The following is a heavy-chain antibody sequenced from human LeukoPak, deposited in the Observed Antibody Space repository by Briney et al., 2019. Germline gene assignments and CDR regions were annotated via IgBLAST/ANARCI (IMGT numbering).Heavy chain of an antibody. CDR1: GFTFSNYS. D-gene: IGHD3-16*02. CDR2: LKQDGSEA. V-gene: IGHV3-7*01. J-gene: IGHJ4*02. CDR3: ARDPEGVITPES. Sequence: GGSLRLSCAASGFTFSNYSMSWARQGPGMGLEWVATLKQDGSEAFYVDSVKGRFTISRDNAKDSLYLQMNSLRVEDTAVYYCARDPEGVITPESWGQGILVTVSS.